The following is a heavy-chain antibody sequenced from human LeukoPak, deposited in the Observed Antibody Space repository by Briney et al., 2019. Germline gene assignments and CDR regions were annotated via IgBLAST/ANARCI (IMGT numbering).Heavy chain of an antibody. CDR3: GRHGRGNYYYLPNRGSWFDP. Sequence: GGSLRLSCAASGFTFSSYSMNWVRQAPGKGLEWVSSISSSSSYIYYADSVKGRFTISRDNAKNSLYLQMNSLRAEDTAVYYCGRHGRGNYYYLPNRGSWFDPWGQGTLVTVSS. CDR1: GFTFSSYS. V-gene: IGHV3-21*01. J-gene: IGHJ5*02. D-gene: IGHD1-26*01. CDR2: ISSSSSYI.